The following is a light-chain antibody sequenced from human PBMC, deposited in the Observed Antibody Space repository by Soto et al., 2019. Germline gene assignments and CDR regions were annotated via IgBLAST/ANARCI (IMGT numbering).Light chain of an antibody. J-gene: IGLJ2*01. V-gene: IGLV2-14*01. Sequence: QSALTQPASVSGSPGQSITISCAGTISDIGYYDYVSWFQQHPGKAPKLIIYEVSFRPSGVSTRFSGSKSGNTASLTISGLQAEDEADYYCSSYTSGNTYLVFGGGTQLTVL. CDR2: EVS. CDR1: ISDIGYYDY. CDR3: SSYTSGNTYLV.